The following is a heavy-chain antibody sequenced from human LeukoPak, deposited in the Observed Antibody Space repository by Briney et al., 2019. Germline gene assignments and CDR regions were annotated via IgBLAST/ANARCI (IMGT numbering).Heavy chain of an antibody. J-gene: IGHJ4*02. CDR3: AKDLDWNFDY. Sequence: GGSLRLSCAASGFTFSSYWMNWVRQAPGKGLEWVANIKEDGTVKNYVDSVKGRFTISRDNAKNSLYLQLNSLRAEDTAVYYCAKDLDWNFDYWGQGTLVNVSS. D-gene: IGHD1-1*01. CDR2: IKEDGTVK. V-gene: IGHV3-7*03. CDR1: GFTFSSYW.